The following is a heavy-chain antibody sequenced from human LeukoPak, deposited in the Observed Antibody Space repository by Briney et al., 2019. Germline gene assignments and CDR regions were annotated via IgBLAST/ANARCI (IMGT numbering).Heavy chain of an antibody. D-gene: IGHD3-3*01. CDR3: ARWSGFLYNWFDP. CDR2: IYYSGST. V-gene: IGHV4-39*01. CDR1: GASISSSSYY. J-gene: IGHJ5*02. Sequence: SETLSLTCTVSGASISSSSYYWGWIRQPPGKGLEWIGSIYYSGSTHYNPSLKSRVTISVDTSNNQFSLKLSSVTAADTAVYYCARWSGFLYNWFDPWGQGTLVTVSS.